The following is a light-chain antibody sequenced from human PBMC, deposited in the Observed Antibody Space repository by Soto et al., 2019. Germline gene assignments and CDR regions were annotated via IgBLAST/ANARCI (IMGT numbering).Light chain of an antibody. CDR3: QHYHNLPIT. J-gene: IGKJ5*01. V-gene: IGKV1-33*01. CDR1: QDISNR. CDR2: DAS. Sequence: DIQMNQSPSSLSASVGDRVTVTCQASQDISNRLNWYQQKPGKAPKLLIYDASNLETGVPSRFSGSGSGTDFTFTISSLQPEDIATYYCQHYHNLPITFGQGTRLEIK.